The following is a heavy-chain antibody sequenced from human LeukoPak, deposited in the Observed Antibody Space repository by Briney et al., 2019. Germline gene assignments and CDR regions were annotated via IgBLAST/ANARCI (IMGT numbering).Heavy chain of an antibody. V-gene: IGHV1-69*13. CDR3: ARDFGSYYDSSGYCGY. CDR2: IIPIFGTA. J-gene: IGHJ4*02. Sequence: SVKVSCKASGGTFSSYAISWVRQAPGQGLEWMGGIIPIFGTANYAQKIQGRVTITADESTSTAYMELSSLRSEDTAVYYCARDFGSYYDSSGYCGYWGQGTLVTVSS. CDR1: GGTFSSYA. D-gene: IGHD3-22*01.